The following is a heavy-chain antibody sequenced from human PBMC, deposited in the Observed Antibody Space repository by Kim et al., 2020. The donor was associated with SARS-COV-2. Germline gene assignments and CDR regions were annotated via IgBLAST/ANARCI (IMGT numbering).Heavy chain of an antibody. CDR3: ARRPRGYSESGAFDI. D-gene: IGHD5-12*01. V-gene: IGHV4-39*01. Sequence: PSLKSRVTISVDTSKNPFSLRLSSVTAADTAVYYCARRPRGYSESGAFDIWGQGTMVTVSS. J-gene: IGHJ3*02.